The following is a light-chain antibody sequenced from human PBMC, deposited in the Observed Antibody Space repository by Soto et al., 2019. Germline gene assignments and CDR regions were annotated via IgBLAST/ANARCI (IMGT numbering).Light chain of an antibody. CDR2: GGS. J-gene: IGKJ1*01. V-gene: IGKV3-20*01. CDR3: QQYSSSRT. CDR1: QSVSSSH. Sequence: IESTPTTGTLSLSPGGRATLYGRASQSVSSSHLARYQQKPGQAPRLLIYGGSSRATGIPVRFSGSGSETDFALTITRLEPEEFAMYNCQQYSSSRTVGQGTKVDIK.